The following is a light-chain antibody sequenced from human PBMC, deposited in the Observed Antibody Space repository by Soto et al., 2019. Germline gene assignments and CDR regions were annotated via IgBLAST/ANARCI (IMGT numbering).Light chain of an antibody. V-gene: IGLV7-46*01. CDR2: DTN. J-gene: IGLJ2*01. Sequence: QAVVTQEPSLTVSPGGTVTLTCGSNTGAVTTGHYPYWFQQKPGQAPRTLIYDTNNKHSWTPARFSGSLLGGKAALTLSGAQPEDEADYYCLLSYRDVAVFGGGTKLTVL. CDR1: TGAVTTGHY. CDR3: LLSYRDVAV.